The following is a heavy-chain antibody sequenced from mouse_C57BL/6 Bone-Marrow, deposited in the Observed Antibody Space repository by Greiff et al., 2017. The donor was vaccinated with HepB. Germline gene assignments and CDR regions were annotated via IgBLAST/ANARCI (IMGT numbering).Heavy chain of an antibody. CDR1: GFTFSSYA. D-gene: IGHD4-1*02. Sequence: EVQLKESGEGLVKPGGSLKLSCAASGFTFSSYAMSWVRQTPEKRLEWVAYISSGGDYIYYADTVKGRFTISRDNARNTLYLQMSSLKSEDTAMYYCTRDPTGDYAMDYWGQGTSVTVSS. CDR3: TRDPTGDYAMDY. J-gene: IGHJ4*01. CDR2: ISSGGDYI. V-gene: IGHV5-9-1*02.